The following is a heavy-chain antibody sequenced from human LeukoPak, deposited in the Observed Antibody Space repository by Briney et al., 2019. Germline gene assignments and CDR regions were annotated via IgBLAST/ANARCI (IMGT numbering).Heavy chain of an antibody. V-gene: IGHV3-30*18. Sequence: GGSLRLSCAASGFTFSKYWMQWVRQAPGKGLEWVAVISYDGSNKYYADSVKGRFTISRDNSKNTLYLQMNSLRAEDTAVYYCAKDLRDGYNYYFDYWGQGTLVTVSS. CDR2: ISYDGSNK. CDR1: GFTFSKYW. D-gene: IGHD5-24*01. CDR3: AKDLRDGYNYYFDY. J-gene: IGHJ4*02.